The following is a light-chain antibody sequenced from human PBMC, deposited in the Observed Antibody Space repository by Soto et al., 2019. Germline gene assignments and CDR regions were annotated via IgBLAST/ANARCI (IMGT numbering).Light chain of an antibody. CDR1: QSVSSN. Sequence: EFVMNPSPAPLSESQEARAALSCMASQSVSSNLAWYQQKPGQAPRLLIYGASTRATGIPARFSGSGSGTEFTLTISSLQSEDFAVYYCQQYNKWPRTFGQGTKVDIK. CDR3: QQYNKWPRT. CDR2: GAS. J-gene: IGKJ1*01. V-gene: IGKV3-15*01.